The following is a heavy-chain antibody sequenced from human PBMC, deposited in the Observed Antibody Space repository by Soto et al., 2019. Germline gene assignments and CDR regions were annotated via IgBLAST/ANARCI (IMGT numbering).Heavy chain of an antibody. CDR1: GFTFSSYW. CDR2: INSDGSST. Sequence: PGGSLRLSCAASGFTFSSYWMHWVRQAPGKGLVWVSRINSDGSSTSYADSVKGRFTIPRDNAKNTLYLQMNSLRAEDTAVYYCARESAWFGELTYFDYWGQGTLVTVSS. CDR3: ARESAWFGELTYFDY. V-gene: IGHV3-74*01. J-gene: IGHJ4*02. D-gene: IGHD3-10*01.